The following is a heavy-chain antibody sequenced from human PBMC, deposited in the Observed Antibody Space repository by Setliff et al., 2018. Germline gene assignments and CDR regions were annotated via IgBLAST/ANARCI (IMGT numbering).Heavy chain of an antibody. CDR1: GYSFTTYW. CDR2: IDPTDSYT. J-gene: IGHJ4*02. Sequence: GESLKISCTGSGYSFTTYWISWVRQMPGKGPEWMGRIDPTDSYTNYNPSFQGRITISADKSINTAYLQWSNLKASDTAIYYCARSLVGATYSVYFDYWGQGALVTVSS. D-gene: IGHD1-26*01. V-gene: IGHV5-10-1*01. CDR3: ARSLVGATYSVYFDY.